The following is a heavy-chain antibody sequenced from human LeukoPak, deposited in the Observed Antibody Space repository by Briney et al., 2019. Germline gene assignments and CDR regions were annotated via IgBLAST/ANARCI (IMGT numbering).Heavy chain of an antibody. D-gene: IGHD3-3*01. V-gene: IGHV3-30*18. J-gene: IGHJ6*02. Sequence: GGSLRLSCAASGFTFSSYGMHWVRQAPGKGLEWVAVISYDGNNRYYADSVKGRLTISRDNSKNTLYLQMNSLSAEDTAVFYCAKVKFSANYYYGMDVWGQGTTVTVSS. CDR3: AKVKFSANYYYGMDV. CDR2: ISYDGNNR. CDR1: GFTFSSYG.